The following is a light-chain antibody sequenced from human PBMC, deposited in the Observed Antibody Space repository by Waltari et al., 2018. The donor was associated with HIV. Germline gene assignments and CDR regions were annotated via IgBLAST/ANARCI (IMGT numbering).Light chain of an antibody. CDR2: EVY. CDR1: NSDIGNFYS. CDR3: SSYATTNDFYVL. J-gene: IGLJ2*01. Sequence: QSALTQPPSASGSPGQSVTISCTGTNSDIGNFYSVAWYQQHPGKPPKLIISEVYKRPSGVPNRFSGSKSGNTASLTVSGLQAEDEADYYCSSYATTNDFYVLFGGGTKLTVL. V-gene: IGLV2-8*01.